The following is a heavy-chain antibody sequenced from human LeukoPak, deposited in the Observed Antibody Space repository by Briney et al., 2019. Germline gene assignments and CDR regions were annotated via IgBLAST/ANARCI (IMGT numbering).Heavy chain of an antibody. CDR3: ARGHYDSSGYREGYAFDI. D-gene: IGHD3-22*01. V-gene: IGHV1-69*04. CDR2: IIPILGIA. Sequence: GASVKVSCKASGGTFSGYAISWVRQAPGQGLEWMGRIIPILGIANYAQKFQGRVTITADKSTSTAYMELSSLRSEDTAVYYCARGHYDSSGYREGYAFDIWGQGTMVTVSS. CDR1: GGTFSGYA. J-gene: IGHJ3*02.